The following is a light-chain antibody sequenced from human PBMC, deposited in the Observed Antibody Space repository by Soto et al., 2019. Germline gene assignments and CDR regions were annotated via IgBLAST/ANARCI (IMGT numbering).Light chain of an antibody. V-gene: IGKV3-11*01. CDR3: QQRSNWPPWT. Sequence: ERVLPQSPGTLSLSPGARATLSGRDSQSVSSYLAWYQQKPGQAPRLLIYDASNRATGIPARFSGSGSGTDFTLTISSLEPEDFAVYYCQQRSNWPPWTFGQGTKVDIK. CDR2: DAS. CDR1: QSVSSY. J-gene: IGKJ1*01.